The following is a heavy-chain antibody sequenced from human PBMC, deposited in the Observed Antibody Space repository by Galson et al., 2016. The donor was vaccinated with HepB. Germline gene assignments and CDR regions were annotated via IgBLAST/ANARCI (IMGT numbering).Heavy chain of an antibody. V-gene: IGHV5-51*01. CDR2: INPSASDT. Sequence: QSGAEVKKPGESLKISCKGSGYSFTTYWIGWVRQMPGKGLEWMGIINPSASDTRYSPSFPGQVAISADQSINTASLQWSSLKASDPSMSYCSRLGYDYLWGNFRYTGFDNWGQGTLVIVSS. CDR3: SRLGYDYLWGNFRYTGFDN. D-gene: IGHD3-16*02. J-gene: IGHJ4*02. CDR1: GYSFTTYW.